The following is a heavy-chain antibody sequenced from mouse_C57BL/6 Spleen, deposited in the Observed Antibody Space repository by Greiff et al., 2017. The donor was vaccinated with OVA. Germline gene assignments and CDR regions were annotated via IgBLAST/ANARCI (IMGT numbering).Heavy chain of an antibody. V-gene: IGHV1-55*01. J-gene: IGHJ3*01. Sequence: QVQLQQPGAELVKSGASVKMSCKASGYTFTSYWITWVKQRTGQGIEWIGDFYPGSGSTNYNEKFKSKATLTVDTSSSTAYMQLSSLTSEDSAVYYCARRGDSSGYSYAYWGQETLVTVSA. CDR3: ARRGDSSGYSYAY. CDR2: FYPGSGST. D-gene: IGHD3-2*02. CDR1: GYTFTSYW.